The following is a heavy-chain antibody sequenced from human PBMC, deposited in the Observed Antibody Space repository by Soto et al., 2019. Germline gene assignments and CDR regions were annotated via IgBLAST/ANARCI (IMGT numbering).Heavy chain of an antibody. D-gene: IGHD3-10*01. CDR3: ARISPSNYYGSGSYYQ. Sequence: ASVKVSCKASGYTFTSYGISWVRQAPGQGLEWMGWISAYNGNTNYAQKLQGRVTMTTDTSTSTAYMELRSLRSDDTAVYYCARISPSNYYGSGSYYQWGQGTLVTVSS. CDR1: GYTFTSYG. CDR2: ISAYNGNT. V-gene: IGHV1-18*01. J-gene: IGHJ4*02.